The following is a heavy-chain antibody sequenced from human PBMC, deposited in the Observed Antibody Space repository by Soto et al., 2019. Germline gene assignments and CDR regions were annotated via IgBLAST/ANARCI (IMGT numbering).Heavy chain of an antibody. J-gene: IGHJ5*02. D-gene: IGHD2-21*01. Sequence: SETLSLTCTVSGGSVSSGSYYWSWIRQPPGKGLEWIGYIYYSGSTNYNPSLKSRVTISVDTSKNQFSLKLSSVTAADTAVYYCASELPPFWFDPWGQGTLVTVSS. V-gene: IGHV4-61*01. CDR1: GGSVSSGSYY. CDR2: IYYSGST. CDR3: ASELPPFWFDP.